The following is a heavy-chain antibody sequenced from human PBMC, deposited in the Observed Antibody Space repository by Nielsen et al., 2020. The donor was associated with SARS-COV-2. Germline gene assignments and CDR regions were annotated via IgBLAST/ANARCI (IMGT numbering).Heavy chain of an antibody. CDR1: GFTFSSYS. V-gene: IGHV3-21*04. D-gene: IGHD1-1*01. CDR2: ISSSSSYI. CDR3: ARDRNEWSQFYYYYYMDV. Sequence: GESLKISCAASGFTFSSYSMNWVRQAPGKGLEWVSSISSSSSYIYYADSVKGRFTISRDNAKNSLYLQMNSLRAEDTAVYYCARDRNEWSQFYYYYYMDVWGKGTTVTVSS. J-gene: IGHJ6*03.